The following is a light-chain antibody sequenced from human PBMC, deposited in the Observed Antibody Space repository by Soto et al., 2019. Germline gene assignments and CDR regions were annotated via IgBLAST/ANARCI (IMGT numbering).Light chain of an antibody. J-gene: IGKJ2*01. CDR3: QQDTNWPYT. CDR2: GAS. Sequence: EIVMMQSPATLSVSPREGATLSCRASQALGNNLAWYQHKPGQAPRLLIYGASTKATGVPVSFSGSGYETEFTLSISSVQSDDVAVYFCQQDTNWPYTFGQGTKLEIK. V-gene: IGKV3-15*01. CDR1: QALGNN.